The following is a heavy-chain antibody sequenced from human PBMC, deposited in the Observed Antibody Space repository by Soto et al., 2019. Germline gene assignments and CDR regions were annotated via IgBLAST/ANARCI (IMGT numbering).Heavy chain of an antibody. Sequence: GGSLRLSCAASGFTFSSYGMHWVRQAPGKGLEWVAVIWYDGSNKYYADSVKGRFTISRDNSKNTLYLQMNSLRAEDTSVYYCARDLYDAEAYYYGMDVWGQGTTVTVSS. CDR2: IWYDGSNK. CDR1: GFTFSSYG. CDR3: ARDLYDAEAYYYGMDV. V-gene: IGHV3-33*01. J-gene: IGHJ6*02. D-gene: IGHD2-2*02.